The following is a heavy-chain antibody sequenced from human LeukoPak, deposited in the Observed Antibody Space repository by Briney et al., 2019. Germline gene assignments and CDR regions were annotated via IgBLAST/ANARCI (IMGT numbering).Heavy chain of an antibody. Sequence: SETLSLTCTVSGGSISSSGYYWGWIRQPPGKGLEWIASIYYSGSTYYNPSLKSRVTISVDTSKNQLSLKLSSLTAADTAVYYCARHEYSGSCYGLSWFDPWGQGTLVTVSS. CDR1: GGSISSSGYY. CDR2: IYYSGST. J-gene: IGHJ5*02. CDR3: ARHEYSGSCYGLSWFDP. D-gene: IGHD1-26*01. V-gene: IGHV4-39*01.